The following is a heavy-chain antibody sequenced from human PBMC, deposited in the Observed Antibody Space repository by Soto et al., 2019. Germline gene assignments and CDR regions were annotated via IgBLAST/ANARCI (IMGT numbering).Heavy chain of an antibody. Sequence: PSETLSLTSTVSGGSISSGDYYWSWIRQPPGKGLEWIGEINPSGGTNYNPSLKTRVTISTDTPKNQFYLKLTSVTAADTAMYYGARAWFSSTQPFDYWGQGTLVTVSS. CDR2: INPSGGT. D-gene: IGHD6-19*01. CDR3: ARAWFSSTQPFDY. V-gene: IGHV4-39*07. J-gene: IGHJ4*02. CDR1: GGSISSGDYY.